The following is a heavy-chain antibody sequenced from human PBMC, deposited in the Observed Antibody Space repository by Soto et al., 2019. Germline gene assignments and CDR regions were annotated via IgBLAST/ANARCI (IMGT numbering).Heavy chain of an antibody. CDR3: AKRSSSSTFDY. Sequence: EVQLLESGGGLVQPGESLRLSCAGSGFTFSSYAMSWVRQAPGKGLEWVSVISGSDDSTYYADSVKGRFTISRDNSKNTLYLQMNSLRAEGTAVYYCAKRSSSSTFDYWGQGTLVTVSS. CDR2: ISGSDDST. D-gene: IGHD6-6*01. CDR1: GFTFSSYA. J-gene: IGHJ4*02. V-gene: IGHV3-23*01.